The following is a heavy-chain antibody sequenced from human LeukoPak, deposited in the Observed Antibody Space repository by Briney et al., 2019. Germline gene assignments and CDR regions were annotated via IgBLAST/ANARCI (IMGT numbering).Heavy chain of an antibody. J-gene: IGHJ4*02. CDR1: GLTSSGSA. Sequence: PGRSLRLSCAASGLTSSGSAMHWVRQASGRGLEWVGRIRSKANSYATAYAASVKGRFTISRDDSKNTAYLQMNSLKTEDTAVYYCTRLGAVEMATIIGYWGQGTLVTVSS. D-gene: IGHD5-24*01. CDR2: IRSKANSYAT. V-gene: IGHV3-73*01. CDR3: TRLGAVEMATIIGY.